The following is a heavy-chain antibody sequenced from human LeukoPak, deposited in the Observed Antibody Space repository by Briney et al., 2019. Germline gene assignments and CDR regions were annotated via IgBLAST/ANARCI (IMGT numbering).Heavy chain of an antibody. CDR3: ARADSSSSRLDC. CDR1: EFTFSSYS. J-gene: IGHJ4*02. D-gene: IGHD6-6*01. CDR2: ISYDGSNK. Sequence: GGSLRLSCAASEFTFSSYSMNWVRQAPGKGLEWVAVISYDGSNKYYADSLKGRFTISRDNGKNSVYLQMNSLRAEDTAVYFCARADSSSSRLDCWGQGTLVTVSS. V-gene: IGHV3-30*03.